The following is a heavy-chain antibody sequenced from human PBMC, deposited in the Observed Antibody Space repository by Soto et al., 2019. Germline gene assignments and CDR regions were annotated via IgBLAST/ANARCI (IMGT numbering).Heavy chain of an antibody. V-gene: IGHV1-18*01. J-gene: IGHJ4*02. D-gene: IGHD6-19*01. Sequence: GGSVKVCCKASGYTFTSYGISWVRQAPGQGLEWMGWISAYNGNTNYAQKLQGRVTMTTDTSTSTAYMELRSLRSDDTAVYYCARDSWGQRQWLIWGQGTLVTVSS. CDR2: ISAYNGNT. CDR1: GYTFTSYG. CDR3: ARDSWGQRQWLI.